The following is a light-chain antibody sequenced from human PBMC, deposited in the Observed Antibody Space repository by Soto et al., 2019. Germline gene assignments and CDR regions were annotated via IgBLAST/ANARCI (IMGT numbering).Light chain of an antibody. J-gene: IGKJ5*01. V-gene: IGKV3-20*01. Sequence: EIVLTQSPVTLSLSPGEIATLSCSASQSVSRNYLVWYQQKPGQAPRLLIYGASSRATGIPDRFSGSGSGTDFTLTISKLEPEDFAVYYCQKYGSSPINFGQGTRLEIK. CDR3: QKYGSSPIN. CDR2: GAS. CDR1: QSVSRNY.